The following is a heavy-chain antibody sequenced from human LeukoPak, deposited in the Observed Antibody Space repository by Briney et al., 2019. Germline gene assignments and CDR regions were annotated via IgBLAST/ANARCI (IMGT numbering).Heavy chain of an antibody. Sequence: SETLSLTCTVSGGSISSSSYSWGWIRQPPGKGLEWIGSIYYSGSTYYNPSLKSRVTISVDTSKNQFSLKLSSVTAADTAVYYCARHMTMAGRDAYYYGMDVWGQGTTVTVSS. D-gene: IGHD6-19*01. CDR3: ARHMTMAGRDAYYYGMDV. J-gene: IGHJ6*02. V-gene: IGHV4-39*01. CDR1: GGSISSSSYS. CDR2: IYYSGST.